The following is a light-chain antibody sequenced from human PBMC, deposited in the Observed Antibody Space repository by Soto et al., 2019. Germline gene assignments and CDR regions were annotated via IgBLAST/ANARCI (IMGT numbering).Light chain of an antibody. CDR1: TSDVGGYNY. Sequence: QSALTQPASVSGSPRQSITISCTGTTSDVGGYNYVSWYQQHPGKAPKLMIYEVSNRPSGVSNRFSGSKSGNTASLTISGLQAEDEADYYGSSYTSSSTVVFGGGTKLTVL. V-gene: IGLV2-14*01. CDR3: SSYTSSSTVV. J-gene: IGLJ2*01. CDR2: EVS.